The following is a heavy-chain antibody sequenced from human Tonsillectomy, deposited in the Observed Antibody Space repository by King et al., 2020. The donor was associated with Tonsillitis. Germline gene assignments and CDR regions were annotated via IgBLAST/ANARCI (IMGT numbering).Heavy chain of an antibody. CDR2: IYYSGST. CDR3: ARVSMTITSGYYYYYMDV. CDR1: GGSISSYY. Sequence: LQESGPGLVKPSETLSLTCTVSGGSISSYYWSWIRQPPGKGLEWIGYIYYSGSTNYNESLKSRVTILVDTSKNQFSLKLSSVTAADTAVYYCARVSMTITSGYYYYYMDVWGKGTTVTVSS. D-gene: IGHD4/OR15-4a*01. J-gene: IGHJ6*03. V-gene: IGHV4-59*01.